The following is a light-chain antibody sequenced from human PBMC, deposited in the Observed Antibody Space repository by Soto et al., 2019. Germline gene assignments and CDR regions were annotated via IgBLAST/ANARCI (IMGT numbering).Light chain of an antibody. Sequence: EFVLTQSPGTLSLSPGERATLSCRASRSVSTFLAWYKQKPGQPPRLLIYGASTRATGIPARFSGSGSGTEFTLTISSLKSEDFEVYYCQQYHEWPLSFGGGTKVDI. J-gene: IGKJ4*01. CDR3: QQYHEWPLS. CDR1: RSVSTF. V-gene: IGKV3-15*01. CDR2: GAS.